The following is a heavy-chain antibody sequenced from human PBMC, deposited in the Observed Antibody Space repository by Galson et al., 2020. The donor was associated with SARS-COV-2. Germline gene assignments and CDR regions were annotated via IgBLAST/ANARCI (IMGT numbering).Heavy chain of an antibody. D-gene: IGHD2-15*01. CDR1: GYTFNSYY. CDR3: TRDSTVAVSGVVVGSPLLRRYFEF. V-gene: IGHV1-46*02. CDR2: INPSGGST. Sequence: GESLKISCKASGYTFNSYYIHLVRQAPRQGLEWMGIINPSGGSTTYAQQFQGRITLTRDTSQSTVYMELRSLRSEDTAVYYCTRDSTVAVSGVVVGSPLLRRYFEFWGRGTLVTGSS. J-gene: IGHJ2*01.